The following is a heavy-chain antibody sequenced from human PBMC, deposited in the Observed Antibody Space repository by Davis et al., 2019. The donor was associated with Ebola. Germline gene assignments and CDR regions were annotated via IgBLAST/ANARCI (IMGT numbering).Heavy chain of an antibody. CDR2: INAGNGNT. J-gene: IGHJ6*02. V-gene: IGHV1-3*01. Sequence: AASVKVSCKASGYTFTSYAMHWVRQAPGQRLAWMGWINAGNGNTKYSQKFQGRVTITRDTSASTAYMELSSLRSEDTAVYYCARGEIVVVVAATTDYYYYYGMDVWGQGTTVTVSS. CDR1: GYTFTSYA. D-gene: IGHD2-15*01. CDR3: ARGEIVVVVAATTDYYYYYGMDV.